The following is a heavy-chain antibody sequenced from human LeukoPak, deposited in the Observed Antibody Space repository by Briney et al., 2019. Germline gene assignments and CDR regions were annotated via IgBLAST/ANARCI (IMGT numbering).Heavy chain of an antibody. CDR3: VTSWSSGWYGDY. D-gene: IGHD6-19*01. CDR1: GFTFSSYD. J-gene: IGHJ4*02. CDR2: ISGSGGST. Sequence: GASLRLSCAASGFTFSSYDMSWVRQAPGKGLEWVSAISGSGGSTYYADSVKGRFTISRDNSKNTLYLQMSSLRAEDTAVYYCVTSWSSGWYGDYWGQGTLVTVSS. V-gene: IGHV3-23*01.